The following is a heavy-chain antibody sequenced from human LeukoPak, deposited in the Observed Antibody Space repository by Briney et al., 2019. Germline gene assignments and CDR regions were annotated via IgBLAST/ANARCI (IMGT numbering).Heavy chain of an antibody. J-gene: IGHJ5*02. CDR1: GGTFNSYT. Sequence: ASVKVSCKASGGTFNSYTFGWVRQAPGQGLEWMGRILPILGTTIYAQKFQGRITMTTDDSTSTAYMDLTSLTFEDTAVYYCARGNFGLLLDASWGQGTLVTVSS. V-gene: IGHV1-69*16. D-gene: IGHD3-22*01. CDR3: ARGNFGLLLDAS. CDR2: ILPILGTT.